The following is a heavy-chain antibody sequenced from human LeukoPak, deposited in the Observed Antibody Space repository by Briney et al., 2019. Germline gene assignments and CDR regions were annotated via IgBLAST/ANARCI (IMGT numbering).Heavy chain of an antibody. D-gene: IGHD4-17*01. CDR3: ARARTTDVKHPYYYYYYMDV. CDR2: IYHSGST. J-gene: IGHJ6*03. Sequence: SETLSLTCAVSGGSISSSNWWSWVRQPPGKGLEWIGEIYHSGSTNYNPSLKSRVTISVDQSKNQFSLKLSSLTAADTAGYYCARARTTDVKHPYYYYYYMDVWGKGTTVTVSS. CDR1: GGSISSSNW. V-gene: IGHV4-4*02.